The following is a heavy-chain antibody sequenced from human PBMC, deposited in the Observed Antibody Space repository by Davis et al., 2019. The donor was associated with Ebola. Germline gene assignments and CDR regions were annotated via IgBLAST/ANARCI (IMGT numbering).Heavy chain of an antibody. V-gene: IGHV1-69*13. Sequence: SVKVSCKASGGTFRSYAISWVRQAPGQGLEWMGGIIPIFGTANYAQKFQGRVTITADESTSTAYMELSSLRSEDTAVYYCARDGPYSSSWYFDYWGQGTLVTVSS. CDR3: ARDGPYSSSWYFDY. CDR1: GGTFRSYA. CDR2: IIPIFGTA. D-gene: IGHD6-13*01. J-gene: IGHJ4*02.